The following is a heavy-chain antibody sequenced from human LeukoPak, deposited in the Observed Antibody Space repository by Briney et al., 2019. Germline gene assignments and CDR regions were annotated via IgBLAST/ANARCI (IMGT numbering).Heavy chain of an antibody. J-gene: IGHJ4*02. CDR3: ARETEDVVVVPAAAYFDY. CDR1: GYTFTGYY. Sequence: ASVKVSCKASGYTFTGYYMHWVRQAPGQGLEWMGWINPNSGGTNYAQKFRGRVTMTRDTSISTAYMDLSRLRSDDTAVFYCARETEDVVVVPAAAYFDYWGQGTLVTVSS. D-gene: IGHD2-2*01. V-gene: IGHV1-2*02. CDR2: INPNSGGT.